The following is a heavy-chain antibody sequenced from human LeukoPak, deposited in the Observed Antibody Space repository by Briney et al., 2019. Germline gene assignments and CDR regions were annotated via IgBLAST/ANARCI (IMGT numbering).Heavy chain of an antibody. J-gene: IGHJ4*02. CDR1: GGSIISSSYY. V-gene: IGHV4-39*01. D-gene: IGHD5-12*01. CDR3: ARHSRGYRFDY. CDR2: IYYSGST. Sequence: SETLSLTCTVSGGSIISSSYYWGWIRQPPGKGLEWIGSIYYSGSTYYNPSLKSRVTISVDTSKNQFSLKLSSVTAADTAVYYCARHSRGYRFDYWGQGTLVTVSS.